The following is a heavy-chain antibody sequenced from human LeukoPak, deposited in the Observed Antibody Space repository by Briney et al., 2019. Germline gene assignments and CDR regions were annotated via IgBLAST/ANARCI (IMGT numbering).Heavy chain of an antibody. D-gene: IGHD6-6*01. V-gene: IGHV4-59*01. CDR3: ARGGAARLHFQN. J-gene: IGHJ1*01. CDR2: IYHSGST. Sequence: SETLSLTCTVSGGSISTYYWNWIWQPPGKGLEWIGYIYHSGSTNYNPSLQSRVTISVDTSKNQFSLNLNSVTAADTAVYYCARGGAARLHFQNWGQGTLVTVSS. CDR1: GGSISTYY.